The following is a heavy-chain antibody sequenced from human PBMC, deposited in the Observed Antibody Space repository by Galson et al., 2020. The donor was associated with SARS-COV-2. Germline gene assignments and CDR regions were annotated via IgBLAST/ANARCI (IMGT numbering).Heavy chain of an antibody. J-gene: IGHJ4*02. D-gene: IGHD3-22*01. CDR3: ARGRLRYYYDSSGYRPGYFDY. CDR2: INHSGST. V-gene: IGHV4-34*01. Sequence: SETLSLTCAVYGGSFSGYYWSWIRQPPGKGLEWIGEINHSGSTNYNPSLKSRVTISVDTSKNQFSLKLSSVTAADTAVYYCARGRLRYYYDSSGYRPGYFDYWGQGTLVTVSS. CDR1: GGSFSGYY.